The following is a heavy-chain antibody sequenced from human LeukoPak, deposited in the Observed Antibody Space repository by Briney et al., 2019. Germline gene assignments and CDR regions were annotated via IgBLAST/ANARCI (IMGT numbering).Heavy chain of an antibody. D-gene: IGHD3-10*01. J-gene: IGHJ4*02. CDR1: GFTFSSYS. Sequence: SGGSLRLSCAASGFTFSSYSMNWVRQAPGKGLEWVANMNQDGSAKFYVDSVKGRFTVSRDNTENSVYLQMRSLRADDTAIYYCARDPDHGAIDFWGQGTLVTVSS. CDR2: MNQDGSAK. V-gene: IGHV3-7*01. CDR3: ARDPDHGAIDF.